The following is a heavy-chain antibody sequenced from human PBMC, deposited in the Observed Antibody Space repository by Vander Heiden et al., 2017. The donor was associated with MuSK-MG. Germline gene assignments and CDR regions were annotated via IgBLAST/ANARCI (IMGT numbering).Heavy chain of an antibody. V-gene: IGHV4-39*07. J-gene: IGHJ4*02. Sequence: QLQLQESGPGLVKPSETLSLTCTVSGGSISSRSYYWGWIRQPPGKGLEWIGSIYYSGSTYYNPSLKSRVTISVDTSKNQFSLKLSSVTAADTAVYYCARDLPDSSGWLGYWGQGTLVTVSS. D-gene: IGHD6-19*01. CDR3: ARDLPDSSGWLGY. CDR2: IYYSGST. CDR1: GGSISSRSYY.